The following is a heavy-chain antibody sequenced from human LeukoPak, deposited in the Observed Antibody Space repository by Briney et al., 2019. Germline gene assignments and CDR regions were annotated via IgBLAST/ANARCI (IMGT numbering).Heavy chain of an antibody. D-gene: IGHD6-13*01. V-gene: IGHV5-10-1*01. Sequence: GEPMKIFCKGSGYIFSNYWIRWVRQMPGKGVEWMGRIDRRDSYTNYRPSFQGHVPISADTSIGTAYLQWGSLKASDTAMYYCVRQGTHIAAAGIDYWGQGALVTVSS. CDR1: GYIFSNYW. CDR2: IDRRDSYT. J-gene: IGHJ4*02. CDR3: VRQGTHIAAAGIDY.